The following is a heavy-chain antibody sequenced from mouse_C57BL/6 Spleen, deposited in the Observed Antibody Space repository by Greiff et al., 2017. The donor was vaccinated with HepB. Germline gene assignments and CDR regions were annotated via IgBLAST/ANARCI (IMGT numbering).Heavy chain of an antibody. V-gene: IGHV1-55*01. CDR3: ARFPYYYYGSSPYAMDY. J-gene: IGHJ4*01. CDR2: IYPGSGST. Sequence: QVQLKQPGAELVKPGASVKMSCKASGYTFTSYWITWVKQRPGQGLEWIGDIYPGSGSTNYNEKFKSKATLTVDTSSSTAYMQLSSLTSEDSAVYYCARFPYYYYGSSPYAMDYWGQGTSVTVSS. CDR1: GYTFTSYW. D-gene: IGHD1-1*01.